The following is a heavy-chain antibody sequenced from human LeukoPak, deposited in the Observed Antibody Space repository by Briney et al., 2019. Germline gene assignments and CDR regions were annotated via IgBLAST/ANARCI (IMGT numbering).Heavy chain of an antibody. V-gene: IGHV4-38-2*02. J-gene: IGHJ4*02. CDR1: GYSISSGYY. CDR3: ARQRGTS. D-gene: IGHD1-26*01. Sequence: SETLSLTCTVSGYSISSGYYWGWIRQPPGKGLEWIGEINHSGTTDYNPSLKSRVTISADKSKNQFSLKLSSVTAADTAVYYCARQRGTSWGQGTLVTVSS. CDR2: INHSGTT.